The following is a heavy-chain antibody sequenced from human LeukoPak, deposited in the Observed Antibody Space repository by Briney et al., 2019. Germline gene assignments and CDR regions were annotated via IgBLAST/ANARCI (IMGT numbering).Heavy chain of an antibody. Sequence: GGSLRLSCAASGFTFSSCAMSWVRQAPGKGLEWVSTIIDSGNSIYYADSAEGRFTISRDNSENTLYLQMNSLRAGDTAVYYCAKDKGWGYSTYDFYGMDVWGQGTTVTVSS. D-gene: IGHD1-26*01. V-gene: IGHV3-23*01. CDR2: IIDSGNSI. CDR3: AKDKGWGYSTYDFYGMDV. CDR1: GFTFSSCA. J-gene: IGHJ6*02.